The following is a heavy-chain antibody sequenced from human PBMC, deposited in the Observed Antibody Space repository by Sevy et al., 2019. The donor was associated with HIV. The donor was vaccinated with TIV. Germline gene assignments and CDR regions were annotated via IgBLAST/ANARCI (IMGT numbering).Heavy chain of an antibody. CDR3: AGPFHDILTGYHYYGMDV. V-gene: IGHV4-34*01. J-gene: IGHJ6*02. CDR1: GGSFSGYY. D-gene: IGHD3-9*01. CDR2: INHSGST. Sequence: SETLSLTCAFYGGSFSGYYWSWIRQPPGKGLEWIGEINHSGSTNYNPSLKSRVTISVDTSKNQFSLKLSSVTAADTAVYYCAGPFHDILTGYHYYGMDVWGQGTTVTVSS.